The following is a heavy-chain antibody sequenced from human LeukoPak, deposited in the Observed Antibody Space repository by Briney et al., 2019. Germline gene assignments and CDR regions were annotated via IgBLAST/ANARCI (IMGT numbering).Heavy chain of an antibody. D-gene: IGHD3-10*01. Sequence: SETLSLTCTVSGGSISSSSYYWGWIRQPPGKGLEWIGGIYYSGSTYYNPSLKSRVTISVDTPKNQFSLKLSSVTAADTAVYYCARRGGIWFGELLSEYNWFDPWGQGTLVTVSS. V-gene: IGHV4-39*01. J-gene: IGHJ5*02. CDR2: IYYSGST. CDR3: ARRGGIWFGELLSEYNWFDP. CDR1: GGSISSSSYY.